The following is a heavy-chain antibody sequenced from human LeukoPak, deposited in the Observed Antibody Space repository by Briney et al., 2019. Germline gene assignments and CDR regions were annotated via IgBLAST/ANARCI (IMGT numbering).Heavy chain of an antibody. V-gene: IGHV3-23*01. Sequence: GGSLRLSCAASGFTFSNYAMSWVRQAPGKGLEWVSAISGSGGSTYYADSVKGRFAISRDNSKNTLYLQMNSLRAEDTAVYYCAKDRSYYYGSGSYYILDCWGQGTLVTVSS. D-gene: IGHD3-10*01. CDR2: ISGSGGST. CDR1: GFTFSNYA. J-gene: IGHJ4*02. CDR3: AKDRSYYYGSGSYYILDC.